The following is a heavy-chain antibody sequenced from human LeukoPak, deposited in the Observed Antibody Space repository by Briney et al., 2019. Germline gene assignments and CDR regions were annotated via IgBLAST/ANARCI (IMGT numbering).Heavy chain of an antibody. V-gene: IGHV3-21*01. J-gene: IGHJ6*03. CDR2: ISSSSSYI. CDR1: GFTFSSYS. D-gene: IGHD2-15*01. Sequence: GGSLRLSCAASGFTFSSYSMNWVRQAPGKGLEWVSSISSSSSYIYYADSVKGRFTISRDNAKNSLYLQMNGLRAEDTAVYYCARGSVVGISPSPFVHSYYYMDVWGKGTTVTVSS. CDR3: ARGSVVGISPSPFVHSYYYMDV.